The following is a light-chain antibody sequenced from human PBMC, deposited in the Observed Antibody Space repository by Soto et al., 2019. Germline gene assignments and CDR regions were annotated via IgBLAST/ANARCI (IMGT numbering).Light chain of an antibody. V-gene: IGKV1-5*01. J-gene: IGKJ4*01. CDR2: DAS. CDR1: QNLNSR. CDR3: QKYNSAPLT. Sequence: DIQMTQSPATLSASVGDRVTITCRASQNLNSRLAWYHQKPGKAPKLLIYDASSLGSGVPSRFSGSGSETEFTLTISSLQPEDVATYYCQKYNSAPLTFGGGTKVDIK.